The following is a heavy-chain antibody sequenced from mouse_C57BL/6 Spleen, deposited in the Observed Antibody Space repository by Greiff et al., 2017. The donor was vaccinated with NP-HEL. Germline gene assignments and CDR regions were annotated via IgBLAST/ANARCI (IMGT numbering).Heavy chain of an antibody. CDR2: IDPSDSYT. J-gene: IGHJ2*01. D-gene: IGHD2-1*01. V-gene: IGHV1-59*01. CDR3: ARRSGNWYFDY. Sequence: VQLQQPGAELVRPGTSVKLSCKASGYTFTSYWMHWVKQRPGQGLEWIGVIDPSDSYTNYNQKFKGKATLTVDTSSSTAYMQLSSLTSEDSAAYYCARRSGNWYFDYWGQGTTLTVSS. CDR1: GYTFTSYW.